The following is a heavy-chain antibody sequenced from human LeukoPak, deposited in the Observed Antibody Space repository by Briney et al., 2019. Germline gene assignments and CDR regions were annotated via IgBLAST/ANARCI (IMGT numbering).Heavy chain of an antibody. D-gene: IGHD3-22*01. CDR3: ARRHSDSSGFYTA. Sequence: PSETLSLTCSVSGGSFSRSSYYWDWIRQLPGKGLEWIGSISYSGSTYYNPSLKSRVTISIDTSKNQFSLNLNSVTATDTAVYYCARRHSDSSGFYTAWGQGTLVTVSS. V-gene: IGHV4-39*01. CDR2: ISYSGST. J-gene: IGHJ5*02. CDR1: GGSFSRSSYY.